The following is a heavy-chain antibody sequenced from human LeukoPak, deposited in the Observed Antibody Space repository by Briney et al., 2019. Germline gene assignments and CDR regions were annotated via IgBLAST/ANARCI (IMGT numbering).Heavy chain of an antibody. Sequence: PSETLSLTCTVSGDSINNYYWSWIRQPPGKRLEWIGYIYYSGSTSYSPSLKSRVTISVDTSKNQFSLKLNSVTDADTAVYHCARYRNEALFAFDIWGQGTMVTVSS. CDR1: GDSINNYY. CDR2: IYYSGST. CDR3: ARYRNEALFAFDI. V-gene: IGHV4-59*01. J-gene: IGHJ3*02. D-gene: IGHD1-14*01.